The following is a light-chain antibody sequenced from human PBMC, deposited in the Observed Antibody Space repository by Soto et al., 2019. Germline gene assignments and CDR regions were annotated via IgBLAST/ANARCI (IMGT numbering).Light chain of an antibody. Sequence: DIQMTQSPSSLSASVGDRVTISCRASLSISRYLHWYHQQPGKGPKVLIYGASSLQSGVSSRFSGSGSGTDFTLTISSVRTEDLGSFDCQQTFNTPITVGQGTRREIK. CDR1: LSISRY. CDR2: GAS. J-gene: IGKJ5*01. CDR3: QQTFNTPIT. V-gene: IGKV1-39*01.